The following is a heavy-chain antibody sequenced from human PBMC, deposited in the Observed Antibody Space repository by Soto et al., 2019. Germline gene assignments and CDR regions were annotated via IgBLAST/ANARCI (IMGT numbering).Heavy chain of an antibody. CDR2: TSYDGNNK. CDR3: ARWGTTGGFDL. V-gene: IGHV3-30*19. Sequence: QVQLVESGGVVQPGTSLRLSCAASGFRFKSFVMHWVRQAPGKGLEWVAFTSYDGNNKDYGDSVKGRFTVSRDNSQNTLHLQMDFLRPEDTALYYCARWGTTGGFDLWGQGTLVSVSS. J-gene: IGHJ4*02. CDR1: GFRFKSFV. D-gene: IGHD3-16*01.